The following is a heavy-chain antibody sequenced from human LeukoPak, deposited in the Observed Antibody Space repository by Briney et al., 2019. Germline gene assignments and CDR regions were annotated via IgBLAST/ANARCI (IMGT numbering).Heavy chain of an antibody. CDR1: GDSISSGDYS. CDR3: ARELWFVNAPGSWFDP. D-gene: IGHD3-10*01. V-gene: IGHV4-30-2*01. Sequence: SETLSLTCAVSGDSISSGDYSWSWIRQPSGKGLEWIGYIFHSGSSYYNPSLKSRVTISVDKSKNQFSLRLTSVTAADTAVYYCARELWFVNAPGSWFDPWGQGTLVTVSS. CDR2: IFHSGSS. J-gene: IGHJ5*02.